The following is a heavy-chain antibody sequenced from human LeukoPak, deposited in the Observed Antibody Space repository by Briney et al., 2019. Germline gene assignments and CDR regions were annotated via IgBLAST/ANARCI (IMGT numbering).Heavy chain of an antibody. CDR1: GYTFTSYG. CDR2: ISAYNGNT. CDR3: ARRKTLGYSYDLDYYYYYMDV. D-gene: IGHD5-18*01. Sequence: ASVKVSCKASGYTFTSYGISWVRQAPVQGLEWMGWISAYNGNTNYAQKLQGRVTMTTDTSTSTTYMELRSLRSDDTAVYYCARRKTLGYSYDLDYYYYYMDVWGKGTTVTVSS. V-gene: IGHV1-18*01. J-gene: IGHJ6*03.